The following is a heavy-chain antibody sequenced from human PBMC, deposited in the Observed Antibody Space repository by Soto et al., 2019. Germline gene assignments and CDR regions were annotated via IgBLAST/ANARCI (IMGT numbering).Heavy chain of an antibody. Sequence: QVQLVQSGAEVKKPGASVKVSCKASGYTFTSYGISWVRQAPGQGLEWMGWISAYNGNTNYAQKLQGRVTMTTDTSPSTAYMELRSLRSDDTAVYYCARGVSGWEPPHYYYMDVWGKGTTVTVSS. V-gene: IGHV1-18*01. J-gene: IGHJ6*03. CDR3: ARGVSGWEPPHYYYMDV. CDR2: ISAYNGNT. D-gene: IGHD6-19*01. CDR1: GYTFTSYG.